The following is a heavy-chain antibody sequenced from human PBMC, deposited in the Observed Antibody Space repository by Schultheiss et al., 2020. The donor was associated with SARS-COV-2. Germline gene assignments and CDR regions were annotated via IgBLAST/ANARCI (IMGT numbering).Heavy chain of an antibody. V-gene: IGHV5-51*01. D-gene: IGHD4-17*01. Sequence: KVSCKGSGYSFTDYWISWVRQMPGKGLEWMGIIYPGDSDTRYSPSFQGQVTISADKSISTAYLQWSSLKASDTAMYYCARLIEGPTVTAPFDYWGQGTLVTVSS. CDR1: GYSFTDYW. CDR3: ARLIEGPTVTAPFDY. J-gene: IGHJ4*02. CDR2: IYPGDSDT.